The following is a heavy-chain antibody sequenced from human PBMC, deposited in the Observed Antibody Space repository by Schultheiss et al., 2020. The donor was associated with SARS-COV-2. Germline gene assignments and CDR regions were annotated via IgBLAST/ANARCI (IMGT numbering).Heavy chain of an antibody. CDR1: GGSISSGGYY. CDR3: ARSLRLDYGGNSYYYYGMDV. J-gene: IGHJ6*02. D-gene: IGHD4-23*01. Sequence: SETLSLTCTVSGGSISSGGYYWSWIRQHPGKGLEWIGYIYYSGSTYYNPSLKSLVTISVDTSKNQFSLKLSSVTAADTAVYYCARSLRLDYGGNSYYYYGMDVWGQGTTVTVSS. CDR2: IYYSGST. V-gene: IGHV4-31*01.